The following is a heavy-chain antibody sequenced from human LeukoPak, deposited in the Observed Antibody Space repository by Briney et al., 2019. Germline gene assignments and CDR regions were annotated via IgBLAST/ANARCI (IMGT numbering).Heavy chain of an antibody. CDR2: IYYSGST. D-gene: IGHD6-19*01. CDR1: GGSISSYY. Sequence: PSETLSLTCTVSGGSISSYYRSWIRQPPGKGLEWIGYIYYSGSTNYNPSLKSRVTISVDTSKNQFSLKLSSVTAADTAVYYCAAIPQPWLVWWYFDYWGQGTLVTVSS. V-gene: IGHV4-59*08. J-gene: IGHJ4*02. CDR3: AAIPQPWLVWWYFDY.